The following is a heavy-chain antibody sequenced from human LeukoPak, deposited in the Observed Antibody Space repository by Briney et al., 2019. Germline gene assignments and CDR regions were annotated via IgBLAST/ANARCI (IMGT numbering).Heavy chain of an antibody. V-gene: IGHV3-15*01. Sequence: NPGGSLRLSCAASGFTFSNAWMSWVRQAPGKGLEWVGRIKSKTDGGTTDYAAPVKGRFTISRDDSKNTLYLQMNSLKTEDTAVYYCTTGPPGYFDWLFRFDPWGQGTLVTVSS. D-gene: IGHD3-9*01. CDR2: IKSKTDGGTT. J-gene: IGHJ5*02. CDR3: TTGPPGYFDWLFRFDP. CDR1: GFTFSNAW.